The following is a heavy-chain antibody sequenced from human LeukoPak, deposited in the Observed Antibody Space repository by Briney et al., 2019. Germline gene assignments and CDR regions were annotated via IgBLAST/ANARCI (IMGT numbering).Heavy chain of an antibody. V-gene: IGHV1-2*02. J-gene: IGHJ4*02. CDR2: INPISGGT. CDR3: ARLPIHLWSPIDY. Sequence: ASVKVSCKASGYTFTGYYIHWVRQAPGQGLEWMGWINPISGGTNYAQKFQGRVTMTRVTSISTAYVELSSLRSDDTAVYYCARLPIHLWSPIDYWGQGTLITVSS. CDR1: GYTFTGYY. D-gene: IGHD5-18*01.